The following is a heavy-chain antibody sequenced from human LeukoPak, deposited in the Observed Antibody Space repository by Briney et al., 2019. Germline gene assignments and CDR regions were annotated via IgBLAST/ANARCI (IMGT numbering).Heavy chain of an antibody. Sequence: PSETLSLTCTVSGYSISSGYYWGWIRQPPGKGLEWIGSIYHSGSTYYNPSLKSRVTISVDTSKNQFSLKLSSVTAADTAVYYCASTEQPVPDAFDIWGQGTMVTVSS. V-gene: IGHV4-38-2*02. CDR1: GYSISSGYY. J-gene: IGHJ3*02. D-gene: IGHD6-6*01. CDR3: ASTEQPVPDAFDI. CDR2: IYHSGST.